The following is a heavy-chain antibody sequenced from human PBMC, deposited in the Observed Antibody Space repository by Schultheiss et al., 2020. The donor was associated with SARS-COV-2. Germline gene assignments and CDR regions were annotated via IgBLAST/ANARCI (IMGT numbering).Heavy chain of an antibody. D-gene: IGHD3-16*02. Sequence: GGSLRLSCAASGFTFSSYSMNWVRQAPGKGLEWVAVISYDGSNKYYADSVKGRFTISRDNSKNTLYLEMDSLRAEDTAVYYCARDPRDYVWGSYRYTRDHSYYGMDVWGQGTTVTVSS. CDR3: ARDPRDYVWGSYRYTRDHSYYGMDV. J-gene: IGHJ6*02. CDR1: GFTFSSYS. V-gene: IGHV3-30*03. CDR2: ISYDGSNK.